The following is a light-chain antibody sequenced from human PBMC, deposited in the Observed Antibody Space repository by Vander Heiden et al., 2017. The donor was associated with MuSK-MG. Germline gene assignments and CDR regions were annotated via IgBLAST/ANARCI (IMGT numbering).Light chain of an antibody. CDR1: QSLLYSSNNKIY. J-gene: IGKJ1*01. V-gene: IGKV4-1*01. Sequence: DIVLTQSPDHLPLPPGERATIDCKASQSLLYSSNNKIYLVWYQQKPGQPPNLLISWASTRESGVPDRFSGSGSETDFTLTIDSLQAEDVGVYYCQQYYPSPFTFGHGTRVEIK. CDR2: WAS. CDR3: QQYYPSPFT.